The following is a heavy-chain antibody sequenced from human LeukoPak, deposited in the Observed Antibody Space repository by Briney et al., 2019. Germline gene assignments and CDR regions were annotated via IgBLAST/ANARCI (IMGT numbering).Heavy chain of an antibody. CDR2: ISAYNGNT. Sequence: GASVKVSCKASGYTFTSYGISWVRQAPGQGLEWMGWISAYNGNTNYAQKLQGRVTMTTDTSTSTAYMELRSLRSDDTAVYYCARTDIRIYGDYDPTFDYWGQATLVTVSS. CDR1: GYTFTSYG. D-gene: IGHD4-17*01. CDR3: ARTDIRIYGDYDPTFDY. J-gene: IGHJ4*02. V-gene: IGHV1-18*01.